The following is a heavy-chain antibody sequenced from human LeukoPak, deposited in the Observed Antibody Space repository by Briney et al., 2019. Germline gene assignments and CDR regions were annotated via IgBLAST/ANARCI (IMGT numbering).Heavy chain of an antibody. Sequence: GSLRLSCAASGFTFSSYAMSWVRQAPGKGLEWVSAISGSGGGTYYADSVKGRFTISRDNSKNTLYLQMNSLRAEDTAVYYCAKEEEPDYYDSSGHWYFDLWGRGTLVTVSS. CDR2: ISGSGGGT. J-gene: IGHJ2*01. CDR1: GFTFSSYA. CDR3: AKEEEPDYYDSSGHWYFDL. V-gene: IGHV3-23*01. D-gene: IGHD3-22*01.